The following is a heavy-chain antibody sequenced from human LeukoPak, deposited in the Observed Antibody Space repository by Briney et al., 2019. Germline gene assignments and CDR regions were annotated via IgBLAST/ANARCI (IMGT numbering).Heavy chain of an antibody. D-gene: IGHD2-2*01. V-gene: IGHV1-69*05. Sequence: GASVKVSCKASGDTFTNSAISWVRQAPGQGLEWVGGTIPLFSTANYALDFQGRLTITTDKSTNTVYMELRNLRSEDTAVYFCARDRRVETSSTGFFFDYWGQGTLVTVSS. CDR2: TIPLFSTA. CDR3: ARDRRVETSSTGFFFDY. CDR1: GDTFTNSA. J-gene: IGHJ4*02.